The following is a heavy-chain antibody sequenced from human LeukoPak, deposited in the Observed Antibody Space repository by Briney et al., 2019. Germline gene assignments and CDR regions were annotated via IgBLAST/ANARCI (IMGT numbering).Heavy chain of an antibody. D-gene: IGHD4-17*01. Sequence: QPGGSLRLSCEASEFTFSNYWMSWVRQAPGKGLEWVANVKQDGSEKYYVDSVKGRFTISRDNAKNSLYLQMNSLRAEDTAVYYCARDFPTVTTAGAFDIWGQGTMVIVSS. V-gene: IGHV3-7*01. J-gene: IGHJ3*02. CDR3: ARDFPTVTTAGAFDI. CDR1: EFTFSNYW. CDR2: VKQDGSEK.